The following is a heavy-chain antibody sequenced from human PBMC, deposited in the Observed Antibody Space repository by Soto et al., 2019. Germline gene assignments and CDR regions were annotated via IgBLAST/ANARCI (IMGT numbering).Heavy chain of an antibody. Sequence: ASVKVSCKVSGYTLTELSMHWVRQAPGKGLEWMGGFDPEDGETIYAQKFQGRVTMTEDTSTDTAYMELSSLRSEDTAVYYCATTSFGYCSGGSCYSGYYYYYMDVWGKGTTVTVSS. CDR1: GYTLTELS. J-gene: IGHJ6*03. V-gene: IGHV1-24*01. D-gene: IGHD2-15*01. CDR2: FDPEDGET. CDR3: ATTSFGYCSGGSCYSGYYYYYMDV.